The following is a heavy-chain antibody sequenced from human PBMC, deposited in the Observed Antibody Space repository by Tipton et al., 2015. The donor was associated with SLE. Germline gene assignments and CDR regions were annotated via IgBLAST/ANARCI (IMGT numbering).Heavy chain of an antibody. CDR3: ARHSPGGSNWFDP. Sequence: TLSLTCVVYGGSFSDYYWSWIRQPPGKGLEWIGEINHGGSTNYNPSLKSRVTISVDTSKNQFSLNLNSVTAADTAVYYCARHSPGGSNWFDPWGQGTLVTVSS. CDR2: INHGGST. V-gene: IGHV4-34*01. J-gene: IGHJ5*02. CDR1: GGSFSDYY. D-gene: IGHD1-14*01.